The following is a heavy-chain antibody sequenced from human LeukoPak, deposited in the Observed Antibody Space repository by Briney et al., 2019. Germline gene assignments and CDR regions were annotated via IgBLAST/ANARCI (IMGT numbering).Heavy chain of an antibody. Sequence: ASVKVSCKASGYTFTSYDINWVRQATGQGLEWMGWMNPNSGNTGYAQKFQGRVTMTRNTSISTAYMELSRLRSDDTAVYYCARDRVEWLQSFYYYYGMDVWGQGTTVTVSS. CDR2: MNPNSGNT. CDR3: ARDRVEWLQSFYYYYGMDV. J-gene: IGHJ6*02. D-gene: IGHD3-3*01. CDR1: GYTFTSYD. V-gene: IGHV1-8*01.